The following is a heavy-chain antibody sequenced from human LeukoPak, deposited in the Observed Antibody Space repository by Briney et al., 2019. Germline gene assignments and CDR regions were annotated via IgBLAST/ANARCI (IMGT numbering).Heavy chain of an antibody. Sequence: PGGSLRLSCAASGFTFSSYAMSWVRQAPGKGLEWVSTTNGGGVNTHYADSVGGRFTISRDNSKNTLFLQMNSLRDEDTAVYYCAKDLYSNYGPADYWGQGDLVTVSS. V-gene: IGHV3-23*01. CDR2: TNGGGVNT. CDR3: AKDLYSNYGPADY. J-gene: IGHJ4*02. CDR1: GFTFSSYA. D-gene: IGHD4-11*01.